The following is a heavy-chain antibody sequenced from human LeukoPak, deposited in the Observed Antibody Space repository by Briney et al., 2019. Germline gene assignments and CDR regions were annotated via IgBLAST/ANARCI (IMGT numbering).Heavy chain of an antibody. V-gene: IGHV4-4*02. CDR2: IYHSGST. Sequence: PSGTLSLTCAVSGGSISGSNWWSWVRQPPGKGLEWIGEIYHSGSTNYNPSLKSRVTISVDKSKNQFSLKLSSVTAADTAEYYCARDGDAAAGTYYFDYWGHGTLVTVSS. CDR1: GGSISGSNW. CDR3: ARDGDAAAGTYYFDY. J-gene: IGHJ4*01. D-gene: IGHD6-13*01.